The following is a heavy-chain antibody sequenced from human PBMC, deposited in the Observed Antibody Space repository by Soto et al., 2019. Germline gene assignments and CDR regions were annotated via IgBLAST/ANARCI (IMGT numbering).Heavy chain of an antibody. CDR1: NGSISSDNW. J-gene: IGHJ1*01. CDR2: IFHSGTA. V-gene: IGHV4-4*02. D-gene: IGHD6-19*01. CDR3: ARGGGWLFVH. Sequence: QVQLQESGPGLVKPSGALSLTCAVSNGSISSDNWWSWVRQPPGKGLEWIGEIFHSGTANYNPSLKSRITISVDKSKNQFSLEMNSVTAADTAVYYCARGGGWLFVHWGQGTLVTVSS.